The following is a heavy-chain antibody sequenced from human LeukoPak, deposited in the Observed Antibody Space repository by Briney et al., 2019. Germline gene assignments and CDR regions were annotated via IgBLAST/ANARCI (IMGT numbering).Heavy chain of an antibody. CDR2: ISYDGSNK. CDR1: GFTFSSYA. CDR3: ARETYYYYDSSGYWENWFDP. J-gene: IGHJ5*02. V-gene: IGHV3-30-3*01. Sequence: GGTLRLSCAASGFTFSSYAMHWVRQAPGKGLEWVAVISYDGSNKYYADSVKGRFTISRDNSKNTRYLQMNSLRAEDTAVYYCARETYYYYDSSGYWENWFDPWGQGTLVTVSS. D-gene: IGHD3-22*01.